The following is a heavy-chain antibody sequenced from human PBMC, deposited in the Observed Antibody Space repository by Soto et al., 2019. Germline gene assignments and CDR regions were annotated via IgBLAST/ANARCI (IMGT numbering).Heavy chain of an antibody. CDR1: GYTFTGYY. V-gene: IGHV1-2*04. CDR3: AREGLGARLGFDP. Sequence: QVQLVQSGAEVKKPGASVKVSCKASGYTFTGYYMHWVRQAPGQGLEWMGWINPNSGGTNYAQKFQGWVTMTRDTSYSTASMELSRLKSDHTAVYYSAREGLGARLGFDPWGQGTLVTVSS. D-gene: IGHD6-6*01. J-gene: IGHJ5*02. CDR2: INPNSGGT.